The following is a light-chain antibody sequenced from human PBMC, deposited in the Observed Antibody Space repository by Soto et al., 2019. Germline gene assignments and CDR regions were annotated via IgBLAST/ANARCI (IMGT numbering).Light chain of an antibody. V-gene: IGLV2-14*01. CDR3: SSYSSSTAYL. Sequence: QSALTQPASFSGSPGQSITISCTGTSSDVGGYDYVSWYQLHPGKAPKPMVFEVNNRPSGVSYRFSGSKSGNTASLTISGLQAEDEADYFCSSYSSSTAYLFGTGTKLTVL. J-gene: IGLJ1*01. CDR1: SSDVGGYDY. CDR2: EVN.